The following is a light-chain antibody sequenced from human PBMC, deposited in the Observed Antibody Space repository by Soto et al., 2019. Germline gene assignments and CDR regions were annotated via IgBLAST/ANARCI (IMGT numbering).Light chain of an antibody. CDR2: AAS. Sequence: DIQMTQSPSSLSASVGDRVTITCRAGQPVTNYLSWYQQKPGKAPKLFIYAASRLQSGVTSRFSGGRSGTDFTLTISSLLYEDFATYYCQQSYIARWTFGQRTKVDIK. CDR3: QQSYIARWT. CDR1: QPVTNY. J-gene: IGKJ1*01. V-gene: IGKV1-39*01.